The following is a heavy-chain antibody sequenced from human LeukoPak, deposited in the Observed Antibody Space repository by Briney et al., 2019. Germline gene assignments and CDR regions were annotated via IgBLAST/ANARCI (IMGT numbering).Heavy chain of an antibody. D-gene: IGHD3-3*01. CDR1: GYTFTGYY. CDR3: ARVYDFWSGKNYFDY. V-gene: IGHV1-2*02. Sequence: ASVKVSCKASGYTFTGYYMHRVRQAPGQGLEWMGWINPNSGGTNYAQKFQGRVTMARDTSISTAYMELSRLRSDDTAVYYCARVYDFWSGKNYFDYWGQGTLVTVSS. J-gene: IGHJ4*02. CDR2: INPNSGGT.